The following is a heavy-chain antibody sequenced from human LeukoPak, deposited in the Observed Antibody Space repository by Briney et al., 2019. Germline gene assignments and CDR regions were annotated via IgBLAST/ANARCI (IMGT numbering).Heavy chain of an antibody. CDR3: ARRPGRGIAAAGTLDY. CDR1: GGSFSGYY. Sequence: PSETLSLTCAVYGGSFSGYYWSWIRQPPGKGLEWIGEINHSGSTNYNPSLKSRVTISVDTSKNQFSLKLSSVTAAGTAVYYCARRPGRGIAAAGTLDYWGQGTLVTVSS. J-gene: IGHJ4*02. CDR2: INHSGST. D-gene: IGHD6-13*01. V-gene: IGHV4-34*01.